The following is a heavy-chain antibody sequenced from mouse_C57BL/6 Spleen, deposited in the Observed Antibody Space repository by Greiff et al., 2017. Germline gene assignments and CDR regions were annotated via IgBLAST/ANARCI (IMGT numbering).Heavy chain of an antibody. CDR3: ARGGGNNAYAMDY. Sequence: QVQLQQPGAELVRPGSSVKLSCKASGYTFTSYWMDWVKQRPGQGLEWIGNIYPSDSETHYNQKFKDKATLTVDKSSSTAYMQLSSLTSEDSAVYYCARGGGNNAYAMDYWGQGTSVTVSS. J-gene: IGHJ4*01. D-gene: IGHD2-1*01. CDR1: GYTFTSYW. CDR2: IYPSDSET. V-gene: IGHV1-61*01.